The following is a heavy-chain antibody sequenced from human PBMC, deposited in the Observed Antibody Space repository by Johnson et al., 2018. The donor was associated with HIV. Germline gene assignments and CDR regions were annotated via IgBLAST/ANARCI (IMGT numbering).Heavy chain of an antibody. CDR2: IKQDGSEK. D-gene: IGHD6-13*01. Sequence: VQLVESGGGLVQPGGSLRLSCAASGFTFNSYWMSWVRQAPGKGLEWVANIKQDGSEKYYVDSVKGRFTISRENAKNSLYLQMNSLRAEDTAVYYCARDVGIAENLDAFDIWGQGTMVTVSS. CDR3: ARDVGIAENLDAFDI. J-gene: IGHJ3*02. CDR1: GFTFNSYW. V-gene: IGHV3-7*01.